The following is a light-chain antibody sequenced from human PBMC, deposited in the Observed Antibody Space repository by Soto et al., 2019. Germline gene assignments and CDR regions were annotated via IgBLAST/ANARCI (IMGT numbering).Light chain of an antibody. CDR3: CSYAGSGLGV. Sequence: QSALTQPASVSGSPGQSITISCTGTIRDVGNYNLVSWYQQHPAKAPKLLIYEVSQRPSGVSDRFSGSKSGNTASLTISGLQAEDEADYYCCSYAGSGLGVFGGGTKVTVL. CDR1: IRDVGNYNL. V-gene: IGLV2-23*02. CDR2: EVS. J-gene: IGLJ2*01.